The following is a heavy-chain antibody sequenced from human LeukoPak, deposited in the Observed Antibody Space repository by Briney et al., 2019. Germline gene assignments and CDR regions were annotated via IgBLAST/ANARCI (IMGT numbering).Heavy chain of an antibody. D-gene: IGHD5-18*01. V-gene: IGHV4-34*01. Sequence: PSETLSLTCAVYGGSFSGYYWSWIRQPPGKGLEWIGEINHSGSTNYNPSLKSRVTISVDTSKNQFSLKLSSVTAADTALYYCARRTGGYTYGLVYWGQGTLVTVSS. CDR2: INHSGST. CDR1: GGSFSGYY. CDR3: ARRTGGYTYGLVY. J-gene: IGHJ4*02.